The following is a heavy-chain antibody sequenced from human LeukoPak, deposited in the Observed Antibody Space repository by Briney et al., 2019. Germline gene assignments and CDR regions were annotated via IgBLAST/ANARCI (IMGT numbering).Heavy chain of an antibody. D-gene: IGHD3-10*01. CDR2: ISSSTSTI. Sequence: PGGSLRLSCAASGFTFSSYEMNWVRQAPGKALEWVSYISSSTSTIYYADSVKGRFTISRDNAKNSLYLQMNSLRDEDTAMYYCARDITMVRGLIGYYYGMDVWGQGTTVTVSS. V-gene: IGHV3-48*02. J-gene: IGHJ6*02. CDR1: GFTFSSYE. CDR3: ARDITMVRGLIGYYYGMDV.